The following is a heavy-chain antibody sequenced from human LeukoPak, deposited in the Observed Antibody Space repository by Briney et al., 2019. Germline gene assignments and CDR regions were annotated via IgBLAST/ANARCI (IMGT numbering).Heavy chain of an antibody. CDR1: GGSISSGGYS. D-gene: IGHD4-17*01. Sequence: PSQTLSLTCAVSGGSISSGGYSWSWIRQPPGKGLEWIGYIYHSGSTYYNPSLKSRVTISVDRSKHQFSLKLSSVTAADTAVYYCARWVTTEYYFDYWGQGTLVTVSS. CDR3: ARWVTTEYYFDY. J-gene: IGHJ4*02. CDR2: IYHSGST. V-gene: IGHV4-30-2*01.